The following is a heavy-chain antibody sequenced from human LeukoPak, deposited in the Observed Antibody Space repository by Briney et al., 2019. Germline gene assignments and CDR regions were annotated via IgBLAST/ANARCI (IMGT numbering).Heavy chain of an antibody. V-gene: IGHV5-51*01. CDR3: ARIGFGSYPRHDYDY. CDR1: GYSFTSYW. CDR2: IYPGDSDT. Sequence: GESLKISCKGSGYSFTSYWIGWVRQMPGKGLEWMGIIYPGDSDTRYSPSFQGQVTISADKSISTAYLQWSSLKASDTAMYYCARIGFGSYPRHDYDYWGQGTLVTVSS. J-gene: IGHJ4*02. D-gene: IGHD1-26*01.